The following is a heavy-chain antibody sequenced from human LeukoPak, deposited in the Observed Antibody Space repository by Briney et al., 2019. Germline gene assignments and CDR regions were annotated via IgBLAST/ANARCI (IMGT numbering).Heavy chain of an antibody. V-gene: IGHV4-39*07. J-gene: IGHJ4*02. CDR3: ARDDGGAIDY. CDR1: GGSISGSSFF. D-gene: IGHD3-16*01. CDR2: IYFSGST. Sequence: SETLSLTCTVSGGSISGSSFFWGWIRQPPGKGLEWIGSIYFSGSTDYNPSLKSRVTLSVDTSKNQFSLKLSSVTAADTAVYYCARDDGGAIDYWGQGTLVTVSS.